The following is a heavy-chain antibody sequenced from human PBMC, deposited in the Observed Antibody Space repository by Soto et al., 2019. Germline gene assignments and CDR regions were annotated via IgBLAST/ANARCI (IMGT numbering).Heavy chain of an antibody. CDR3: ARGSEAWFDP. Sequence: PSETLSLTCPVSGDSISSYFWSWIRQPPGKGLEWIGYVYSTEITNYNPSLKSRVAMSIDTSKNQFSLKVRSVTAADTAVYYCARGSEAWFDPWGQGTLVTVSS. J-gene: IGHJ5*02. CDR1: GDSISSYF. CDR2: VYSTEIT. V-gene: IGHV4-59*01.